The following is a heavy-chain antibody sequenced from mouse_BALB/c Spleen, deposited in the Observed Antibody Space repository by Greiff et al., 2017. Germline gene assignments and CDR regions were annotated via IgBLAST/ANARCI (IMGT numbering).Heavy chain of an antibody. J-gene: IGHJ3*01. Sequence: VQLKESGAELVKPGASVKLSCTASGFNIKDTYMHWVKQRPEQGLEWIGRIDPANGNTKYDPKFQGKATITADTSSNTAYLQLSSLTSEDTAVYYCAQSTAWFAYWGQGTLVTVSA. CDR1: GFNIKDTY. V-gene: IGHV14-3*02. CDR2: IDPANGNT. CDR3: AQSTAWFAY.